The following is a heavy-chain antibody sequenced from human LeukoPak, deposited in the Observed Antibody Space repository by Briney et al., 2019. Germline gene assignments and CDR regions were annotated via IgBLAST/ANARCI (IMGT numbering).Heavy chain of an antibody. Sequence: SETLSLTCTVSGGSIRSDDYFWSWIRQPPGKDLEWIGYIYFSGSTYYNPSLKSRVTISVDTSKNQFSLKLSSVTAADTAVYYCARYYDILTGYFDFWGQGTLVTVSS. D-gene: IGHD3-9*01. CDR3: ARYYDILTGYFDF. V-gene: IGHV4-30-4*01. J-gene: IGHJ4*02. CDR2: IYFSGST. CDR1: GGSIRSDDYF.